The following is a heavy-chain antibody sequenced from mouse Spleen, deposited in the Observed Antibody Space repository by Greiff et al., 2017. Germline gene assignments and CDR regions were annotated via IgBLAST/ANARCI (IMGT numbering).Heavy chain of an antibody. CDR2: ISSGGSYT. D-gene: IGHD1-1*02. CDR1: GFTFSSYA. V-gene: IGHV5-9-4*01. Sequence: EVHLVESGGGLVKPGGSLKLSCAASGFTFSSYAMSWVRQSPEKRLEWVAEISSGGSYTYYPDTVTGRFTISRDNAKNTLYLEMSSLRSEDTAMYYCARYGNAMDYWGQGTSVTVSS. CDR3: ARYGNAMDY. J-gene: IGHJ4*01.